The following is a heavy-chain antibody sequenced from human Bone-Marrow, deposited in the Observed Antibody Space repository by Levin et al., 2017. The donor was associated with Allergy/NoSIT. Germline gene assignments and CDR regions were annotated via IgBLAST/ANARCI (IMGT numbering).Heavy chain of an antibody. V-gene: IGHV3-21*01. CDR2: ISSTSSYI. Sequence: ASVKVSCAASGFTFSRYSMNWVRQAPGKGLEWVSFISSTSSYIYYADSVTGRFTISRDNAKNSVYLQMSSLRAEDTAVYFCARDITGSSFDHWGQGTLVTVSS. J-gene: IGHJ4*02. CDR1: GFTFSRYS. CDR3: ARDITGSSFDH. D-gene: IGHD1-20*01.